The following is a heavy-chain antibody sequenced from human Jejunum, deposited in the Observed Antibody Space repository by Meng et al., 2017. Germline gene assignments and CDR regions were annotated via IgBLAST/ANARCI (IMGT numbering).Heavy chain of an antibody. J-gene: IGHJ4*02. CDR2: INWDSGAS. D-gene: IGHD6-19*01. CDR1: GFSLGDYA. Sequence: GGSLRLSCAASGFSLGDYAMHWVRQAPGKGLEWVSSINWDSGASANADSVKGRFTISRDNAKNSLYLQMDSLRTEDTALYYCVKGRFNTGWFYFDYWGQGTLVTVSS. CDR3: VKGRFNTGWFYFDY. V-gene: IGHV3-9*01.